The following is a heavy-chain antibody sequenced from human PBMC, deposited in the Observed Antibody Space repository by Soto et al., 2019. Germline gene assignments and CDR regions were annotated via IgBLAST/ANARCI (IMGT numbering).Heavy chain of an antibody. CDR1: GGSISSYY. CDR3: ARGEDYYGMDV. Sequence: SETLSLTCTVSGGSISSYYWSWIRQPPGKGLEWIGYIYYSGSTYYNPSLKSRVTISVDTSKNQFSLKLSSVTAADTAVYYCARGEDYYGMDVWGQGTTVTVSS. J-gene: IGHJ6*02. V-gene: IGHV4-59*12. CDR2: IYYSGST. D-gene: IGHD1-26*01.